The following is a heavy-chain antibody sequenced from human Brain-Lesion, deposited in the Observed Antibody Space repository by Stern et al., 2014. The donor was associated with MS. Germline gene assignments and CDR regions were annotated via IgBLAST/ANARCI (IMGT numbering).Heavy chain of an antibody. V-gene: IGHV3-7*01. Sequence: EVQLVESGGGLVQPGGSLRLSCAASGFTFSNSGMNWVRQAPGKGLEWVANVKQDGSETYYVDSVKGRFTISRDNAKNSLYLQVNSLRAEDTAVYYCVRAAFTTGWYYWYFDLWGRGTLVTVSS. CDR2: VKQDGSET. D-gene: IGHD6-19*01. CDR3: VRAAFTTGWYYWYFDL. J-gene: IGHJ2*01. CDR1: GFTFSNSG.